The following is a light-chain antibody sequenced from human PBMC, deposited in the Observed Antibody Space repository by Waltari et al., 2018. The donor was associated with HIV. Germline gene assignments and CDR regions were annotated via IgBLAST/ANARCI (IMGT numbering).Light chain of an antibody. CDR3: NSFTDTDTLV. Sequence: QSALTQPASVSGSPGHSVTISCPGPNGDVGSYNLVSWYQQYPGRAPQLIIYGVHSRPSGVSDRFSGSKFGNTASLTISGLRADDEADYYCNSFTDTDTLVFGGGTRLTVL. J-gene: IGLJ3*02. CDR1: NGDVGSYNL. V-gene: IGLV2-14*03. CDR2: GVH.